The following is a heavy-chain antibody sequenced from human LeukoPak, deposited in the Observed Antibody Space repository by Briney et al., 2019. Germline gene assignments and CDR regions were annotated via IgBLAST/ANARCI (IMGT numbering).Heavy chain of an antibody. CDR2: IYYSGST. D-gene: IGHD5-18*01. CDR1: GGSISSYY. J-gene: IGHJ6*02. CDR3: ARAVDTAMVTAASPPQSYYYYGMDV. Sequence: PSETLSLTCTVSGGSISSYYWSWIRQPPGKGLEWIGYIYYSGSTNYNPSLKSRVTISVDTSKNQFSLKLSSVTAADTAVYYCARAVDTAMVTAASPPQSYYYYGMDVWGQGTTVTVSS. V-gene: IGHV4-59*08.